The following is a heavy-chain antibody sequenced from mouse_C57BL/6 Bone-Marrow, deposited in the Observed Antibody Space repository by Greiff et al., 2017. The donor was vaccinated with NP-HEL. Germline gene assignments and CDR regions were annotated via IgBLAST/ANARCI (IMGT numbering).Heavy chain of an antibody. V-gene: IGHV1-72*01. J-gene: IGHJ1*03. D-gene: IGHD1-1*01. CDR1: GYTFTSYW. CDR3: ARDTTVVAPYWYFDV. CDR2: IDPNSGGT. Sequence: VKLQQPGAELVKPGASVKLSCKASGYTFTSYWMHWVKQRPGRGLEWIGRIDPNSGGTKYNEKFKSKATLTVDKPSSTAYMQLSSLTSEDSAVYYGARDTTVVAPYWYFDVWGKGTTVTVSS.